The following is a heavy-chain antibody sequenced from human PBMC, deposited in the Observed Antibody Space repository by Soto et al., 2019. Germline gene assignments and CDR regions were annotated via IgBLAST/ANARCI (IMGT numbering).Heavy chain of an antibody. V-gene: IGHV4-59*01. Sequence: SETLSLTCTVSGGSISSYYWSWIRQPPGKGREWIGYIYYSGSTNYNPSLKSRVTISVDTSKNQFSLKLSSVTAADTAVYYCARGIAAAWYYYYGMDVWGQGTTVTVSS. D-gene: IGHD6-13*01. J-gene: IGHJ6*02. CDR2: IYYSGST. CDR1: GGSISSYY. CDR3: ARGIAAAWYYYYGMDV.